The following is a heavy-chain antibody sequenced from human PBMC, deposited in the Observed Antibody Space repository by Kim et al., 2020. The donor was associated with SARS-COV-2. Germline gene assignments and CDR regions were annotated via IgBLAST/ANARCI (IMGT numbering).Heavy chain of an antibody. V-gene: IGHV1-18*01. CDR3: ARGPITMIDQEDC. J-gene: IGHJ4*02. Sequence: ASVKVSCKASGYTFVHYGISWVRQAPGHNPEWMGWISPINGNKKFAQRFQVRVDMTTDTSTNTAYLELKTLQSDDTAVYYCARGPITMIDQEDCWGQGTLVTVSS. CDR1: GYTFVHYG. D-gene: IGHD3-22*01. CDR2: ISPINGNK.